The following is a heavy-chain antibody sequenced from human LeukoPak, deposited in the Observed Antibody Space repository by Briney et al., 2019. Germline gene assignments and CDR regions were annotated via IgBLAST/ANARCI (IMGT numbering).Heavy chain of an antibody. CDR2: INWNGGST. CDR3: ARVNYGDYEGEDY. V-gene: IGHV3-20*01. Sequence: PGGSLRLSCAAPGFTFDDYGMSWVRQAPGKGLEWVSGINWNGGSTGYADSVKGRFTISRDNAKNSLYLQMNSLRAEDTALYHCARVNYGDYEGEDYWGQGTLVTVSS. D-gene: IGHD4-17*01. CDR1: GFTFDDYG. J-gene: IGHJ4*02.